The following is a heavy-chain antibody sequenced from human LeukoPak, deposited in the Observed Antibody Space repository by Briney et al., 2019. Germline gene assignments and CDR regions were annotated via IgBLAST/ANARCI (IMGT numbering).Heavy chain of an antibody. CDR3: AKDRRLRGNVVVVPAAKYYFDY. J-gene: IGHJ4*02. D-gene: IGHD2-2*01. CDR2: IRGHGGTT. CDR1: GFTFSSYA. Sequence: HPGGSLRLSCAASGFTFSSYAMSWVRQAPGKGLEWVSAIRGHGGTTYYADSVKGRFTISRDNSKNTLYLQMNSLRAEDTAVYYCAKDRRLRGNVVVVPAAKYYFDYWGQGTLVTVTS. V-gene: IGHV3-23*01.